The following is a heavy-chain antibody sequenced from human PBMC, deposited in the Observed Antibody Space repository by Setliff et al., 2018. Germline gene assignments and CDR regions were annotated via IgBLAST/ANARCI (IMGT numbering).Heavy chain of an antibody. J-gene: IGHJ6*03. V-gene: IGHV4-61*05. D-gene: IGHD3-3*01. CDR1: GDSLTRSSSW. Sequence: SETLSLTCSVFGDSLTRSSSWWGWIRQPAGKGLEWIGNIYSSGTTKYNPSLKSRVTISVDTSKRQFSLNLLSVTAADTAVYYCARMSRYSEFWSGYAEDYYSSYIDVWGTGVTVTVSS. CDR3: ARMSRYSEFWSGYAEDYYSSYIDV. CDR2: IYSSGTT.